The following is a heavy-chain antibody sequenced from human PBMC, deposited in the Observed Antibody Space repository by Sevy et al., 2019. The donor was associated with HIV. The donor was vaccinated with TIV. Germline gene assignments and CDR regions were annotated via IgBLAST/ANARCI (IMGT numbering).Heavy chain of an antibody. V-gene: IGHV3-30*02. Sequence: GGSLRLSCAASGFSFSSYAMHWVRQPPGKGLEWVSSIHFDGSDKDYADSVKGRFTISRDNSKSTLYLQMNSLRPEDTAVFYCAKEGCAKGGDHWGQGTLVTVSS. J-gene: IGHJ4*02. CDR1: GFSFSSYA. D-gene: IGHD2-15*01. CDR2: IHFDGSDK. CDR3: AKEGCAKGGDH.